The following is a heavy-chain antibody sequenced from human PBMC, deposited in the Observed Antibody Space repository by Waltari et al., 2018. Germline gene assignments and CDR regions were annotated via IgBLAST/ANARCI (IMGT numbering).Heavy chain of an antibody. CDR1: GYTFTGYS. CDR3: ARGDYSTNKYFQH. J-gene: IGHJ1*01. V-gene: IGHV1-2*06. CDR2: INPNSGGT. D-gene: IGHD2-8*01. Sequence: QVQLVQSGAEVKKPGASVTVSCKASGYTFTGYSMHWVRQAPGQGLEWMGRINPNSGGTNYAQKFQGRVTMTRDTSISTAYMELSRLRSDDTAVYYCARGDYSTNKYFQHWGQGTLVTVSS.